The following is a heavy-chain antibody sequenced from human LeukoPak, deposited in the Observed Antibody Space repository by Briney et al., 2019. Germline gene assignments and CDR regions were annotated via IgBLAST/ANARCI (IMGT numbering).Heavy chain of an antibody. J-gene: IGHJ3*02. CDR3: ARRQYCGGDCYSHQHAFDI. CDR1: GYSFTSYW. V-gene: IGHV5-51*01. CDR2: IYPGDSDT. D-gene: IGHD2-21*02. Sequence: GESLKISCKGSGYSFTSYWIGWVRQMPGKGLEWMGIIYPGDSDTRYSPSFQGQVTISADKSISTAYLQWSSLKASDTAMYYCARRQYCGGDCYSHQHAFDIWGQGTMVTVSS.